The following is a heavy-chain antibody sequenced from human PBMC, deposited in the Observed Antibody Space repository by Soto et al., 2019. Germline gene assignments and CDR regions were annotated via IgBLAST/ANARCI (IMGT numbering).Heavy chain of an antibody. CDR3: ARSPTYYYDRSGLGPLDY. Sequence: EVQLVESGEGLVQPGGSLRLSCAASGFTFSSYAMHWVRQAPGKGLEYVSAISSNGGSTYYADSVKGRFTITRDNSKNTLYLQMASLRAEDMAGYYCARSPTYYYDRSGLGPLDYWGQGTLVTVSS. J-gene: IGHJ4*02. CDR1: GFTFSSYA. V-gene: IGHV3-64*02. D-gene: IGHD3-22*01. CDR2: ISSNGGST.